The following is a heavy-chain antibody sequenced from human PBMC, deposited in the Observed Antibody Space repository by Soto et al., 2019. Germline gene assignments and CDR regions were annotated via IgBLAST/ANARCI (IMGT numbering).Heavy chain of an antibody. D-gene: IGHD6-13*01. J-gene: IGHJ5*02. Sequence: GASVKVSCKASGGTFSSYAISWVRQAPGQGLEWMGGIIPIFGTANYAQKFQGRVTITADKSTSTAYMELSSLRSEDTAVYYCARDGRFGSSEDPIYWFDPWGQGTLVTVS. CDR1: GGTFSSYA. V-gene: IGHV1-69*06. CDR2: IIPIFGTA. CDR3: ARDGRFGSSEDPIYWFDP.